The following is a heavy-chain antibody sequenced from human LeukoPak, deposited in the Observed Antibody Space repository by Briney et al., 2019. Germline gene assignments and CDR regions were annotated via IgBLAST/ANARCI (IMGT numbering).Heavy chain of an antibody. Sequence: SETLSLTCTVSGGSISSSSYYWGWIRQPPGKGLEWIGYIYYSGSTNYNPSLKSRVTISVDTSKNQFSLKLSSVTAADTAVYYCARGRGTSQRDYWGQGTLVTVSS. V-gene: IGHV4-61*05. D-gene: IGHD3-16*01. CDR1: GGSISSSSYY. CDR3: ARGRGTSQRDY. J-gene: IGHJ4*02. CDR2: IYYSGST.